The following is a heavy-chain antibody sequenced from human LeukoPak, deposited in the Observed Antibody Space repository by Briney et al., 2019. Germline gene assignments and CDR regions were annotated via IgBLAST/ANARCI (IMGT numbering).Heavy chain of an antibody. D-gene: IGHD4-17*01. Sequence: GGSLRLSCAASGFTFSSYGMHWVRQAPGKGLEWVAVIWYDGSNKYYADSVKGRFTISRDNSKNTLYLQMNSLRAEDTAVYYCARGGTTVTLALDYWGQGTLVTVSS. J-gene: IGHJ4*02. CDR1: GFTFSSYG. CDR2: IWYDGSNK. V-gene: IGHV3-33*01. CDR3: ARGGTTVTLALDY.